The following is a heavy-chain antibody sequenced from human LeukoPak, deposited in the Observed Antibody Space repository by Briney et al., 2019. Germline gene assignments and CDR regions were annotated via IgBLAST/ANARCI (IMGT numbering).Heavy chain of an antibody. J-gene: IGHJ5*02. V-gene: IGHV3-74*01. CDR1: GFTFSSYW. Sequence: GTSLTLSCEASGFTFSSYWMHWVRQAPGKGLVWVSRINSDGSSTSYADSVKGRFTISRDNAKNTLYLQMNSLRAEDTAVYYCARGLRYCIDGVCQNWFDPWGQGTLVTVSS. CDR2: INSDGSST. CDR3: ARGLRYCIDGVCQNWFDP. D-gene: IGHD2-8*01.